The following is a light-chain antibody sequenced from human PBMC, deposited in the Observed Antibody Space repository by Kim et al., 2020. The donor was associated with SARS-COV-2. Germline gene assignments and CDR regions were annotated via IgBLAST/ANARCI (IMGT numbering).Light chain of an antibody. Sequence: ALGQTVRITCQGDSLRTYYATWYQQKPGQAPIVVIYGKNNRPSGIPDRFSGSRSGNTASLTITGTQAGDEADYYCNSRDSNDNVVFGGGTQLTVL. CDR3: NSRDSNDNVV. CDR1: SLRTYY. J-gene: IGLJ2*01. V-gene: IGLV3-19*01. CDR2: GKN.